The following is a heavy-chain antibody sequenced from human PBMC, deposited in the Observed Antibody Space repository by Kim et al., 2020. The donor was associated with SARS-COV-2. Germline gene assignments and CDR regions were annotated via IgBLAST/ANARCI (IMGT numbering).Heavy chain of an antibody. CDR3: AKEGRSYSPPIDY. J-gene: IGHJ4*02. CDR1: GFTFSSYA. D-gene: IGHD1-26*01. CDR2: ITSDGSSK. V-gene: IGHV3-30*04. Sequence: GGSLRLSCAVSGFTFSSYAMHWVRQAPGKGLEWVAVITSDGSSKYYADSVKGRFTISRDNSKNTLYLQINSLITEDTAVYYCAKEGRSYSPPIDYWGLGTLVTVPS.